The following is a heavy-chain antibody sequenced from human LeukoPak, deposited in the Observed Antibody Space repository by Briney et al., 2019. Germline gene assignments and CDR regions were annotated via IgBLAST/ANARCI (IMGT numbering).Heavy chain of an antibody. J-gene: IGHJ4*02. D-gene: IGHD3-10*01. V-gene: IGHV3-23*01. CDR2: ISGRGGST. CDR1: GFTFSTYA. CDR3: AGRGSGSYFDY. Sequence: GGSLRLSCAASGFTFSTYAMSWVRQAPGKGLEWVSGISGRGGSTFYADSVKGRFTISRDNSKNTLYLQMHSLRAEDTAVYYCAGRGSGSYFDYWGQGTLVTVSS.